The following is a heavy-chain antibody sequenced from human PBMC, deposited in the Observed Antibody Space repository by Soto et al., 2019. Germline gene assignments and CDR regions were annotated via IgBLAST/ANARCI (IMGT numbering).Heavy chain of an antibody. CDR3: VKDLGGLLLWFGERGFY. CDR1: GFTFSNYG. Sequence: GGSLRLSCAASGFTFSNYGMHWVRQAPGKGLQWVAVISYDGRIKYYADSVKGRFTISRDNSKNTLYLQMNSLRPEDTAVYYCVKDLGGLLLWFGERGFYWGQGTLVTVSS. V-gene: IGHV3-30*18. J-gene: IGHJ4*02. D-gene: IGHD3-10*01. CDR2: ISYDGRIK.